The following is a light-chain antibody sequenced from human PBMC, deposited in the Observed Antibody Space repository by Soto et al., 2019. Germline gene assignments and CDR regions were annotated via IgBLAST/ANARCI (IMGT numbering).Light chain of an antibody. J-gene: IGKJ4*01. CDR2: DAF. CDR3: QDRSNWPLFT. Sequence: ENVLTQFPVTLSLSPGERATLSCRASQNAHTSLAWYRQKPGQAPRLLIYDAFKRAAGIPARFSGSGSGTDFTLTISSLEPEHSAIYYCQDRSNWPLFTFGGGTKVEIK. V-gene: IGKV3-11*01. CDR1: QNAHTS.